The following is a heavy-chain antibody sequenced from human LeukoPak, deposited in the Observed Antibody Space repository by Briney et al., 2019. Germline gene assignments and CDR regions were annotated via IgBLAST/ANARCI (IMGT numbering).Heavy chain of an antibody. V-gene: IGHV4-59*08. D-gene: IGHD1-26*01. Sequence: SETLSLTCTVSGGSISSYYWIWIRQPPGKGLEWIGQIYYSGSTNYNPSLKSRVTLSVDTSKNQFSLKLNFLTAADTAVYYCARRSHLVGAPFDIWGQGTVLTVSS. CDR2: IYYSGST. CDR1: GGSISSYY. J-gene: IGHJ3*02. CDR3: ARRSHLVGAPFDI.